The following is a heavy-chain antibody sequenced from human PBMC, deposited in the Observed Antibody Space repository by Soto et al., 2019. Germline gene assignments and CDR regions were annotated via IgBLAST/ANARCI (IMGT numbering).Heavy chain of an antibody. J-gene: IGHJ5*02. D-gene: IGHD6-13*01. V-gene: IGHV4-59*12. Sequence: SETLSLTCSLSGGAIGGYYWSWIRQPPGKALERIGYVSYSGSTYYNPSLKSRVTISVDTSKNQFSLKLSSVTAADTAVYYCARGGVAAAGRLDPWGQGTLVTVSS. CDR1: GGAIGGYY. CDR3: ARGGVAAAGRLDP. CDR2: VSYSGST.